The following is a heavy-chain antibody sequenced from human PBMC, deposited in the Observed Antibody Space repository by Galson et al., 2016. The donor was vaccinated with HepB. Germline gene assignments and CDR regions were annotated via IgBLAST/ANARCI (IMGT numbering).Heavy chain of an antibody. V-gene: IGHV1-2*06. CDR2: INPNSGGT. CDR1: GYTFTGYY. Sequence: CKASGYTFTGYYMHWVRQAPGQGLEWMGRINPNSGGTNYAQKFQGRITMTRDTSISTAYMELSRLRSDDTAIYYCARLHGAGGLDYWGQGTLVTVSS. J-gene: IGHJ4*02. CDR3: ARLHGAGGLDY. D-gene: IGHD1-26*01.